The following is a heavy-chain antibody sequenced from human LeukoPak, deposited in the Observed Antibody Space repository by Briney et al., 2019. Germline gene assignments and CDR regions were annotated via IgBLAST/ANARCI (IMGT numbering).Heavy chain of an antibody. D-gene: IGHD2-2*02. Sequence: PSETLSLTCTVSGGSISSYYWSWIRQPAGKGLEWIGRIYTSGSTNYNPSLKSRVTMSVDTSKNQFSLKLSSVTAADTAVYYCAREGCSSTSCYTNYWGQGTLVTVSS. CDR1: GGSISSYY. V-gene: IGHV4-4*07. CDR3: AREGCSSTSCYTNY. CDR2: IYTSGST. J-gene: IGHJ4*02.